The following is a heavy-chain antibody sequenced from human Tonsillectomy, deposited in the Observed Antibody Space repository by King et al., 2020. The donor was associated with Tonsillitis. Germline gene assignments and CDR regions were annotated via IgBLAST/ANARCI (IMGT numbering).Heavy chain of an antibody. CDR3: AKDHPEYYYDNSGYYY. CDR1: GFTFSSYG. Sequence: VQLVESGGGVVQPGRSLRLSCAASGFTFSSYGMHWVRQAPGKGLEWVAVISYDGSNKYYADSVKGRFTISRDNSKNTLYLQMNSLRAEETAVYYCAKDHPEYYYDNSGYYYWGQGTLVTVSS. CDR2: ISYDGSNK. V-gene: IGHV3-30*18. J-gene: IGHJ4*02. D-gene: IGHD3-22*01.